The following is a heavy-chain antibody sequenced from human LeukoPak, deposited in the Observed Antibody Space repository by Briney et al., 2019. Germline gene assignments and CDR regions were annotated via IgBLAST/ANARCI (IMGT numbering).Heavy chain of an antibody. Sequence: GSSVKVSCKASGGTFSSYAISWVRQAPGQGLEWMGIINPSGDSTSYAQKFQGRVTMTRDTSTNTVYMELSSLRSEDTAVYFCARATLSDYYFNYWGQGTLVTVSS. V-gene: IGHV1-46*01. J-gene: IGHJ4*02. CDR1: GGTFSSYA. CDR2: INPSGDST. CDR3: ARATLSDYYFNY.